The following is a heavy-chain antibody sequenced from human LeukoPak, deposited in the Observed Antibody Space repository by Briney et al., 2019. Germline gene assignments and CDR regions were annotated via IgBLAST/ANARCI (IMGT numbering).Heavy chain of an antibody. D-gene: IGHD4-23*01. V-gene: IGHV4-59*01. CDR3: ARDGGYGGSNWFDP. CDR2: IYYSGST. Sequence: SETLSLTCTVSGGSISSYYWSWIRQPPGKGLAWIGYIYYSGSTNYNHSLKSRVTISVDTSKNQFSLKLSSVTAADTAVYYCARDGGYGGSNWFDPWGQGTLVTVSS. J-gene: IGHJ5*02. CDR1: GGSISSYY.